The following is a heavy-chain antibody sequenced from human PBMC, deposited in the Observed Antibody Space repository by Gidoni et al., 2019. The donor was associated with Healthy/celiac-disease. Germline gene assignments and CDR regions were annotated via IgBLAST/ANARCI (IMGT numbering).Heavy chain of an antibody. Sequence: EVQLVESGGGLVQPGGSLKLSCAASGFTFSGPAMHWVRQASGKGLEWVGRIRSKANSYATAYAASVKGRFTISRDDSKNTAYLQMNSLKTEDTAVYYCTRQVCSSTSCYVDYWGQGTLVTVSS. J-gene: IGHJ4*02. D-gene: IGHD2-2*01. CDR3: TRQVCSSTSCYVDY. CDR1: GFTFSGPA. V-gene: IGHV3-73*02. CDR2: IRSKANSYAT.